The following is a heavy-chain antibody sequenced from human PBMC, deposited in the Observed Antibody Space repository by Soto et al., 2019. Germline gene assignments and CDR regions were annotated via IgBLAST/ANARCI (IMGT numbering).Heavy chain of an antibody. D-gene: IGHD3-22*01. J-gene: IGHJ4*02. V-gene: IGHV4-61*01. Sequence: QVQLQESGPGLVKPSETLSLTCTVSGGSVSSGSYYWSWIRQPPGKGLEWIGYIYYSGSTNYNPSLKSRVTISVDTSKNQFSRKLSAVTAADTAVYYCARGPYYYDSSGYYNYWGQGTLVTVSS. CDR1: GGSVSSGSYY. CDR2: IYYSGST. CDR3: ARGPYYYDSSGYYNY.